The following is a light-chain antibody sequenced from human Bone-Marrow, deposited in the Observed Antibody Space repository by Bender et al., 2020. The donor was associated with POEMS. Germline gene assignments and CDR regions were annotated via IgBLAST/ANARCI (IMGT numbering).Light chain of an antibody. CDR3: SAWDDSRHGWV. CDR2: YDD. V-gene: IGLV1-36*01. CDR1: ISNIGNHG. Sequence: QSVVTQPPSLSEAPRQRVTISCSGSISNIGNHGVNWYQQLPGDAPKHPIYYDDLLTPGVSDRFSASKYGTSASMAISVLQSEHEAIYSCSAWDDSRHGWVFGGGTKLTV. J-gene: IGLJ3*02.